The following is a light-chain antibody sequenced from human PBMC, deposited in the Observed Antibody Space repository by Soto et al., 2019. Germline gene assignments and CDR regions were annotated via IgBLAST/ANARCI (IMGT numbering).Light chain of an antibody. J-gene: IGLJ2*01. CDR1: SSDVGAYNH. V-gene: IGLV2-14*01. Sequence: QSALTQPASVSGSPGQSITISCTGTSSDVGAYNHVSWYQHHPGKAPKLMIFEVSSRPSGVSYRFSGSKSGNTASLTISGLQAEDEADYYCSSYTISDTVIFGGGTKLTVL. CDR3: SSYTISDTVI. CDR2: EVS.